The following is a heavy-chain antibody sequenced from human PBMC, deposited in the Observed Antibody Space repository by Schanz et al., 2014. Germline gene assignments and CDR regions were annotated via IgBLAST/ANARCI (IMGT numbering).Heavy chain of an antibody. V-gene: IGHV3-33*01. D-gene: IGHD4-17*01. CDR3: ARPRVDYGEGDY. CDR2: IWNNGVTK. Sequence: QAQLMESGGGVVQPGTSLILSCSVSGFSLNTYGIHWFRQPAGKGLEWVAVIWNNGVTKYYADSVRGRFTISRDRFQNTLYLRMSSLRAEDTAVYYCARPRVDYGEGDYWGQGTLDTVSS. J-gene: IGHJ4*02. CDR1: GFSLNTYG.